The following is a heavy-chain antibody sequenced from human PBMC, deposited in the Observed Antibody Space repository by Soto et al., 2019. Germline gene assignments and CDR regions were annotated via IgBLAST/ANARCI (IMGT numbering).Heavy chain of an antibody. V-gene: IGHV1-46*01. CDR3: ARVTTHYYDSSGYPYDAFDI. D-gene: IGHD3-22*01. J-gene: IGHJ3*02. CDR1: GDTFTSYY. CDR2: INPSGGST. Sequence: ASVKVSCKASGDTFTSYYMHWVRQAPGQGLEWMGIINPSGGSTSYAQKFQGRVTMTRDTSTSTVCMELSSLRSEDTAVYYCARVTTHYYDSSGYPYDAFDIWGQGTMVTVSS.